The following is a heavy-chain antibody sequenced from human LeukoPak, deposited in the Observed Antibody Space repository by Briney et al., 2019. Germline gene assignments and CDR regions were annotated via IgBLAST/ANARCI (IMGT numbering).Heavy chain of an antibody. J-gene: IGHJ4*02. Sequence: GGSLRLSCAASGFTFSSYAMSWVRQGPGMGLEGVSAISGSGGSTYYADSVKGRFTISRDNSKNTLYLQMNSLRAEDTAVYYCASRGYSYGPTNYWGQGTLVTVSS. CDR2: ISGSGGST. CDR3: ASRGYSYGPTNY. CDR1: GFTFSSYA. D-gene: IGHD5-18*01. V-gene: IGHV3-23*01.